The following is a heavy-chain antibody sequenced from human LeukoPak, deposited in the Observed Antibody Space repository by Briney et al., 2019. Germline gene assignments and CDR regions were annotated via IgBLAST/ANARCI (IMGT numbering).Heavy chain of an antibody. Sequence: SETLSLTCTVSGGSISSYYWSWIRQPPGKGLEWIGYIYYSGSTNYNPSHKSRVTISVDTSKNQFSLKLSSVTAADTAVYYCARHGGSGSYYNGFYYYGMDVWGQGTTVTVSS. CDR3: ARHGGSGSYYNGFYYYGMDV. CDR2: IYYSGST. CDR1: GGSISSYY. J-gene: IGHJ6*02. V-gene: IGHV4-59*08. D-gene: IGHD3-10*01.